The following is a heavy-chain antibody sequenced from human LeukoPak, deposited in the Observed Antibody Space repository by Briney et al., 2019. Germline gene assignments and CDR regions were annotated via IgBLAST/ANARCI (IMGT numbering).Heavy chain of an antibody. CDR3: AKDREGTIADYFDY. D-gene: IGHD1-7*01. J-gene: IGHJ4*02. CDR1: GFTFSSYS. CDR2: ISSSSSYI. Sequence: GGSLRLSCAASGFTFSSYSMNWVRQAPGKGLEWVSSISSSSSYIYYADSVKGRFTISRDNSKNTLYLQMNSLRGEDTAVYYCAKDREGTIADYFDYWGQGTLVTVSS. V-gene: IGHV3-21*04.